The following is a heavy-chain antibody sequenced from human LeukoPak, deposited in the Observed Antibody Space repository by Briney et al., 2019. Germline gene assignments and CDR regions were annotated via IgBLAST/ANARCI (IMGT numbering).Heavy chain of an antibody. CDR1: GFTETSIY. D-gene: IGHD1-26*01. J-gene: IGHJ4*02. CDR2: IYSSGST. CDR3: ARTVMSGDIYKAGYYGD. Sequence: GGSVSHPRAASGFTETSIYKSWVGQAPGKGPEWVSLIYSSGSTYYTNSVKGRFTISRANSQNTLYLQMNSLSAEDTAVYYCARTVMSGDIYKAGYYGDWGRETLFTVSS. V-gene: IGHV3-53*01.